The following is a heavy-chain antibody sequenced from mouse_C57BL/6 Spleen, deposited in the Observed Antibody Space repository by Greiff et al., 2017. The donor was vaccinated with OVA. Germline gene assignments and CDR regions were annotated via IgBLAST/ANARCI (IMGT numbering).Heavy chain of an antibody. J-gene: IGHJ2*01. CDR2: ISYDGSN. CDR1: GYSITSGYY. Sequence: EVQLQESGPDLVKPSQSLSLTCSVTGYSITSGYYWNWIRQFPGNKLEWMGYISYDGSNNYNPSLKNRISITRDTTKNQFFLKLNSVTTEDTATYYCARGIYYGSSYVHPFDYWGQGTTLTVSS. D-gene: IGHD1-1*01. CDR3: ARGIYYGSSYVHPFDY. V-gene: IGHV3-6*01.